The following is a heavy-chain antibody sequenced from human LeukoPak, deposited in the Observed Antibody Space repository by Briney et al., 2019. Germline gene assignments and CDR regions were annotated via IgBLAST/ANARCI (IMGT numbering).Heavy chain of an antibody. CDR1: GGSISSYY. CDR3: ARDPRSSGYCSGGSCSDWFDP. Sequence: SETLSLTCTVSGGSISSYYWSWIRQPPGKGLEWIGYIYYSGSTNYNPSLKSRVTISVDTSKNQFSLKLSSVTAADTAVYYCARDPRSSGYCSGGSCSDWFDPWGQGTLVTVSS. D-gene: IGHD2-15*01. CDR2: IYYSGST. V-gene: IGHV4-59*01. J-gene: IGHJ5*02.